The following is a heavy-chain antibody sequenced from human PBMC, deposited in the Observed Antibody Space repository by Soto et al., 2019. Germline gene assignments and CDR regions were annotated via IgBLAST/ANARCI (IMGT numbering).Heavy chain of an antibody. V-gene: IGHV1-18*04. CDR2: ISAYNGNT. CDR3: ARSDIVVAPAAYDWFDP. CDR1: GYTFTSYG. J-gene: IGHJ5*02. Sequence: ASVKVSCKASGYTFTSYGISWVRQAPGQGLEWMGWISAYNGNTNYAQKFQGRVTITADKSTSTAYMELSSLRSEDTAVYYCARSDIVVAPAAYDWFDPWGQGTLVTVSS. D-gene: IGHD2-2*01.